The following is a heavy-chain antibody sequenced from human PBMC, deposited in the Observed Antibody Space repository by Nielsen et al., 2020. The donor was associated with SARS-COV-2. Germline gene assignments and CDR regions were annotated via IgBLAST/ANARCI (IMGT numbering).Heavy chain of an antibody. CDR2: IDWDDDK. D-gene: IGHD1-1*01. J-gene: IGHJ3*02. CDR3: ARNSYGTTGTTRPFDI. Sequence: SGPTLVKPTQTLTLTCTFSGFSLSTSGMRVSWIRQPPGKALEWLARIDWDDDKYYSTSLKTRLTISKDTSKNQVVLTMTNMDPVDTATYYCARNSYGTTGTTRPFDIWGQGTMVTVSS. V-gene: IGHV2-70*04. CDR1: GFSLSTSGMR.